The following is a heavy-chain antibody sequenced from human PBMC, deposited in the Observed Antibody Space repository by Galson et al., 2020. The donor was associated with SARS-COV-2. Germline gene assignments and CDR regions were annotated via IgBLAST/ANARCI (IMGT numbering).Heavy chain of an antibody. CDR1: GFTFSSYS. CDR3: ARELRRYCSGGSCSALDY. V-gene: IGHV3-48*02. CDR2: ISSSSSTI. Sequence: GGSLRLSCAASGFTFSSYSMTWVRPAPGKGLEWVSYISSSSSTIYYADSVKGRFTISRDNAKNSLYLQMNSLRDEDTAVYDCARELRRYCSGGSCSALDYWGQGTLVTVSS. J-gene: IGHJ4*02. D-gene: IGHD2-15*01.